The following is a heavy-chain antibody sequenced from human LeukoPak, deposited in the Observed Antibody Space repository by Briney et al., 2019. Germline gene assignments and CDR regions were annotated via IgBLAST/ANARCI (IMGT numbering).Heavy chain of an antibody. V-gene: IGHV1-8*01. J-gene: IGHJ6*03. CDR3: ARAGGQVWPYCYYYYYMDV. CDR1: GYTFTSYD. CDR2: MNPNSGNT. D-gene: IGHD3-16*01. Sequence: ASVKVSCKASGYTFTSYDINWVRQATGQGLEWMGWMNPNSGNTGYAQKFQGRVTMTRNTSISTAYMELSSLRSEDTAVYYCARAGGQVWPYCYYYYYMDVWGKGTTVTVSS.